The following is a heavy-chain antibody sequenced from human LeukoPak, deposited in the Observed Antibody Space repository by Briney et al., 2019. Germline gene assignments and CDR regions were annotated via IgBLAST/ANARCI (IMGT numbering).Heavy chain of an antibody. D-gene: IGHD3-22*01. J-gene: IGHJ4*02. CDR2: ISAYNGNT. CDR3: ARDYYDSSGYFGPDY. CDR1: GYTFTSYG. Sequence: GASVKVSCKASGYTFTSYGISWVRQAPGQGLEWMGWISAYNGNTNYAQKLQGRVTMTTDTSTSTAYMELRSLRSDDTAVYYCARDYYDSSGYFGPDYWGQGTLVTVSS. V-gene: IGHV1-18*01.